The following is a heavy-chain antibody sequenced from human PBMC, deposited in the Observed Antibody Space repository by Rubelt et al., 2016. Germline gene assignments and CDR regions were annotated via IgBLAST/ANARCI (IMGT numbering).Heavy chain of an antibody. V-gene: IGHV4-39*01. CDR1: GGSISGSSYY. J-gene: IGHJ5*02. CDR2: IFSSGST. D-gene: IGHD4-17*01. CDR3: ARRRTVPQNWFDP. Sequence: QQQLQESGPGLVKPSETLSLTCIVSGGSISGSSYYWGWIRQPPGKGLEWIASIFSSGSTSYSPSLKGLVTISVDTSKNQFSLKLKSVTAADTAVYYCARRRTVPQNWFDPWGQGTLVTVSS.